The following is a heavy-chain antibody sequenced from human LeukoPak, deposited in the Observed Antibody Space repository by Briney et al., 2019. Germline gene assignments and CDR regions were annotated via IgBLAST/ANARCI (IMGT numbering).Heavy chain of an antibody. CDR2: IYYSGSA. V-gene: IGHV4-30-4*01. Sequence: SQTLSLTCTVSGGSISSGDYYWSWIRQPPGKGLEWIGYIYYSGSAYYTPSLRGRVTISVDTSKNQFSLNLSSVTAADTAVYYCARGYSLDYWGQGTLVTVSS. CDR1: GGSISSGDYY. J-gene: IGHJ4*02. D-gene: IGHD5-18*01. CDR3: ARGYSLDY.